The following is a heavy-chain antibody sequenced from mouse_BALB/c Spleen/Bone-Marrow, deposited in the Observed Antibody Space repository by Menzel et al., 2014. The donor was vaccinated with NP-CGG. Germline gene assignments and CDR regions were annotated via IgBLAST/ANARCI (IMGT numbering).Heavy chain of an antibody. J-gene: IGHJ2*01. CDR1: GYTFSSHW. Sequence: QVQLQQSGAELAKPGASVKMSCKASGYTFSSHWMHWVKQRPGQGLEWIGYINPSTGYTEYNQKFKDKATLTADKSSSTAYMQLSSLTSEDSAVYYCARSPHYYDLDYWGQGTTLTVSS. CDR2: INPSTGYT. D-gene: IGHD1-2*01. CDR3: ARSPHYYDLDY. V-gene: IGHV1-7*01.